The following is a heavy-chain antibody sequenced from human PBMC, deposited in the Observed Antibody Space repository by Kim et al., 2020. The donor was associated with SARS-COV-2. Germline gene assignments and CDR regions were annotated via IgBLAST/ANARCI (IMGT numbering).Heavy chain of an antibody. CDR3: AREYVAAHRKRAIYDFDY. Sequence: SQTLSLTCAISGDSVSSNSAAWNWIRQSPSRGLEWLGRTYYRSKWYNDYAVSVKSRITINPDTSKNQFSLQLNSVTPEDTAVYYCAREYVAAHRKRAIYDFDYWGQGTLVTVSS. CDR2: TYYRSKWYN. V-gene: IGHV6-1*01. D-gene: IGHD6-6*01. CDR1: GDSVSSNSAA. J-gene: IGHJ4*02.